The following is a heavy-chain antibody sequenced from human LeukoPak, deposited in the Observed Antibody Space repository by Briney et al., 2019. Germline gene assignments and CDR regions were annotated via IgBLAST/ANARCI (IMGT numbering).Heavy chain of an antibody. D-gene: IGHD4-11*01. CDR1: GFTFSSYA. V-gene: IGHV3-23*01. CDR2: ISGSGGST. J-gene: IGHJ4*02. CDR3: AKGGTVTRSGYFDY. Sequence: GGSLRLSCAASGFTFSSYAMSWVRQAPGKGLEWVSAISGSGGSTYYADSVKGRFTISRDNSKNTLSLQMNSLRAEDTAVYYCAKGGTVTRSGYFDYWGQGTLVTVSS.